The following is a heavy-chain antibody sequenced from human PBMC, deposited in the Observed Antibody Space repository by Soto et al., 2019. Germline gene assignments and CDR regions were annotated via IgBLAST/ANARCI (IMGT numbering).Heavy chain of an antibody. CDR2: INHAGSV. J-gene: IGHJ6*02. V-gene: IGHV4-38-2*01. CDR1: GYSIGSGYY. CDR3: ARTFDYYGMDV. Sequence: ETLSLTCAVSGYSIGSGYYWAWIRQSPGKGLEWIGSINHAGSVYYNPSLNGRVALSMDTSKNHFSLKLTSVTAADTAVYYCARTFDYYGMDVWGQGTTVTVSS.